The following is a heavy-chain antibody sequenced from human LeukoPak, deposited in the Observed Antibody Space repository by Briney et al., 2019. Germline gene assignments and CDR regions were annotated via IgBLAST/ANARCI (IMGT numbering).Heavy chain of an antibody. D-gene: IGHD3-22*01. J-gene: IGHJ4*02. Sequence: GGSLRLSCAASGFTFSRYSMNWVRQAPGKGLEWVSSISISSSYIYYADSVKGRFTMSRDNAKNSLYLQVNSLRAEDTAVYYCARGIDSSGYYYGYWGQGTLVTVSS. V-gene: IGHV3-21*01. CDR3: ARGIDSSGYYYGY. CDR2: ISISSSYI. CDR1: GFTFSRYS.